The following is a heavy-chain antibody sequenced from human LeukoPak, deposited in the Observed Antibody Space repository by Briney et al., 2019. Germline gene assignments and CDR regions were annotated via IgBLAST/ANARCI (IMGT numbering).Heavy chain of an antibody. Sequence: SETLSLTCTVSGGSISSYYWSWIRQPPGKGLEWIGYIYYSGSTNYNPSLKSRVTISVDTSKNQFSLKLSSVTAADTAVYYCASARGESSSWHYYYYMDVWGKGTTVTVSS. CDR2: IYYSGST. V-gene: IGHV4-59*01. J-gene: IGHJ6*03. CDR1: GGSISSYY. D-gene: IGHD6-13*01. CDR3: ASARGESSSWHYYYYMDV.